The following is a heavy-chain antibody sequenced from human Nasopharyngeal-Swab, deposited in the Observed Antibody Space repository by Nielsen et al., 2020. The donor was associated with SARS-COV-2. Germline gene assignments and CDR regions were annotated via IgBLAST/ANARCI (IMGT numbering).Heavy chain of an antibody. CDR2: INPSGGST. D-gene: IGHD3-22*01. J-gene: IGHJ4*02. CDR3: AAPDSNAYYLAFDF. V-gene: IGHV1-46*01. Sequence: WVRQAPGQGLEWMGIINPSGGSTSYAQKFQGRVTMTRDTSTSTVYMELSSLRSEDTAVYYCAAPDSNAYYLAFDFWGQGTLVTVSS.